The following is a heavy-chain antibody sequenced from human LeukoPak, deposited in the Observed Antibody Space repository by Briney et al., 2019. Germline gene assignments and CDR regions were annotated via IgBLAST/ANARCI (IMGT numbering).Heavy chain of an antibody. D-gene: IGHD6-13*01. Sequence: ESLKISCKGSGNSFTSYWIGWVRQMPGKGLEWMGIIYPGDSDTRYSPSFQGQVTISADKSISTAYLHWSSLKASDTAIYYCARQGAACKYYYYYMDVWGKGTTVTVSS. CDR1: GNSFTSYW. J-gene: IGHJ6*03. V-gene: IGHV5-51*01. CDR2: IYPGDSDT. CDR3: ARQGAACKYYYYYMDV.